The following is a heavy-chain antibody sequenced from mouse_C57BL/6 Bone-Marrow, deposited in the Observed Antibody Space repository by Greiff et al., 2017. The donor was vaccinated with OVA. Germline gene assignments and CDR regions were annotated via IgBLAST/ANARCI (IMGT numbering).Heavy chain of an antibody. CDR3: ARTWGYYFDY. J-gene: IGHJ2*01. CDR2: IYPGSGST. Sequence: QLPGAELVKPGASVKMSCKASGYTFTSYWITWVKQRPGQGLEWIGDIYPGSGSTNYNEKFKSKATLTVDTSSSTAYMQLSSLTSEDSAVYYCARTWGYYFDYWGQGTTLTVSS. V-gene: IGHV1-55*01. CDR1: GYTFTSYW.